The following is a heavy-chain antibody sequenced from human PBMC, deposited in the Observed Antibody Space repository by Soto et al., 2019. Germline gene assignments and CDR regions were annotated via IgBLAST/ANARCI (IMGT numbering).Heavy chain of an antibody. CDR2: IYYSGST. D-gene: IGHD3-9*01. V-gene: IGHV4-39*01. Sequence: SETLSLTCTVSGGSISSSSYYWGWIRQPPGKGLEWIGSIYYSGSTYYNPSLKSRVTISVDTSKNQFSLKLSSVTAADTAVYYCARGPLRGYYILTGYYIRYYFDYWGQGTLVTVSS. CDR1: GGSISSSSYY. J-gene: IGHJ4*02. CDR3: ARGPLRGYYILTGYYIRYYFDY.